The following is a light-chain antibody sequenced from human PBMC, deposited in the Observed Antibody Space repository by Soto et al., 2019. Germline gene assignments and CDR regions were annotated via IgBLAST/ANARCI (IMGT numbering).Light chain of an antibody. CDR2: GAS. J-gene: IGKJ1*01. CDR1: QSVSSN. Sequence: EIVMTQSPATLSVSPGERATLSCRASQSVSSNLAWYQQKPGQAPRLLIYGASTRATGIPARFSGSGSGTEFTLTISSLQSEDFAVYYCLQYSTYPWTFGQGTKVEIK. V-gene: IGKV3-15*01. CDR3: LQYSTYPWT.